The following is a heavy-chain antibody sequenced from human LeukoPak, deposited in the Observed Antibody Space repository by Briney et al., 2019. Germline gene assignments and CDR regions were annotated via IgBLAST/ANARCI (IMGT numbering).Heavy chain of an antibody. D-gene: IGHD3-10*01. J-gene: IGHJ3*02. CDR1: GGTFSSYA. Sequence: ASVKVSCRASGGTFSSYAISWVRQAPGQGLEWMGGIIPIFGTANYAQKFQGRVTITADESTSTAYMELSSLRSEDTAVYYCASEGRITMVRGVTDDAFDIWGQGTMVTVSS. CDR3: ASEGRITMVRGVTDDAFDI. V-gene: IGHV1-69*13. CDR2: IIPIFGTA.